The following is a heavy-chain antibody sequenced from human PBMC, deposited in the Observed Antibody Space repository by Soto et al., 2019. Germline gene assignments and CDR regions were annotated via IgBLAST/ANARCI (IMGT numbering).Heavy chain of an antibody. V-gene: IGHV4-30-2*01. CDR1: GGSLSSSAYS. CDR2: IYQSGST. Sequence: NPSETLSLTCAVSGGSLSSSAYSWSWIRQPPGKGLEWIGFIYQSGSTYYNPSLKSRVTMSPDRPKNQFSLKLSSVTAADTAVYYCARELLFYDSDGFSWDDAFDIWGQGTMVTVSS. D-gene: IGHD3-22*01. J-gene: IGHJ3*02. CDR3: ARELLFYDSDGFSWDDAFDI.